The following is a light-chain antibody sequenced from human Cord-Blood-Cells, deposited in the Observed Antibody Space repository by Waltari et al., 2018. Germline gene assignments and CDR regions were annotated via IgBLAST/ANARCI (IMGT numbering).Light chain of an antibody. V-gene: IGLV2-14*03. Sequence: QSALTQPASVSGSPGQSITLSCTGTSSHVGGYNSVSWYQQHPGKAPKLMIYDVSNRPSGVSNRFSGSKSGNTASLTISGLQAEDEADYYCSSYTSSSSWVFGGGTKLTVL. J-gene: IGLJ3*02. CDR1: SSHVGGYNS. CDR2: DVS. CDR3: SSYTSSSSWV.